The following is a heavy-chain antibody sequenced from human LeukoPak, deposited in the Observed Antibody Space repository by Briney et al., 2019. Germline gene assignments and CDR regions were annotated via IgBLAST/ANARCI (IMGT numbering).Heavy chain of an antibody. CDR3: AKDNPGGGFGY. CDR2: ILYDGSNK. V-gene: IGHV3-30*18. Sequence: GGSLRLSCAASGFSFSNYAMYWVRQAPGKGLEWVAVILYDGSNKYYADSVKGRFTISRDNSKNTLSLQMNSLTPEDTAVYYCAKDNPGGGFGYWGQGTLVTVSS. J-gene: IGHJ4*02. D-gene: IGHD4-23*01. CDR1: GFSFSNYA.